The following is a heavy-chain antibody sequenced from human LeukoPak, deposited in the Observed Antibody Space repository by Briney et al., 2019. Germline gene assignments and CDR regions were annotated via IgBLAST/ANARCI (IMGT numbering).Heavy chain of an antibody. D-gene: IGHD6-19*01. Sequence: GASVKVSSTASGYTFTVYYMHWVRQAPGQGVEWMGWINPNSGGTNYAQKFQGRVTMTRDTSISTAYMELSRLRSDDTAVYYCARGGRSSGWLNYWGQGTLVTVSS. J-gene: IGHJ4*02. CDR3: ARGGRSSGWLNY. CDR1: GYTFTVYY. V-gene: IGHV1-2*02. CDR2: INPNSGGT.